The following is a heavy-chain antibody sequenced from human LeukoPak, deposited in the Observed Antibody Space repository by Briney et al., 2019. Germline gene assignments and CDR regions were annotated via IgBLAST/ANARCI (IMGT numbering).Heavy chain of an antibody. V-gene: IGHV4-59*01. CDR3: ARGPTGYSSSWYGNWFDP. Sequence: SETLSLTCTVSGGSISSYYWSWIRQPPGKGLEWIGYIYCSGSTNYNPSLKSRVTISVDTSKNQFSLKLSSVTAADTAVYYCARGPTGYSSSWYGNWFDPWGQGTLVTVSS. CDR2: IYCSGST. CDR1: GGSISSYY. D-gene: IGHD6-13*01. J-gene: IGHJ5*02.